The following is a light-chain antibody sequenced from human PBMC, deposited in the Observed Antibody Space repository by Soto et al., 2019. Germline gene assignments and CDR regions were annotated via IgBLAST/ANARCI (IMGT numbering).Light chain of an antibody. CDR3: QKYNSAPFT. V-gene: IGKV1-27*01. J-gene: IGKJ3*01. CDR1: QGISNY. CDR2: AAS. Sequence: DIQMTQSPSSLSASVGDRVTITCRASQGISNYLAWYQQKRGKVPKLLIYAASTLQSGIPSPFSGSGSVTDFTLTNSSLQPEAVATYYCQKYNSAPFTFGPGTKVDIK.